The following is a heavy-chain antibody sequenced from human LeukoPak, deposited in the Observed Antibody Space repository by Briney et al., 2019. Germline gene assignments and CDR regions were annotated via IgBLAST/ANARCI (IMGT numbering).Heavy chain of an antibody. J-gene: IGHJ4*02. D-gene: IGHD4-17*01. CDR3: ARGRGFGDYYFDY. CDR2: IYPGDSDT. CDR1: GYRFTSYW. Sequence: GESLKISCQGSGYRFTSYWIGWVRQMPGKGLEWMGIIYPGDSDTRYGPSFQGQVTISVDISITTAYLRWGSLKASDTAMYYCARGRGFGDYYFDYWGQGSLVTVSS. V-gene: IGHV5-51*01.